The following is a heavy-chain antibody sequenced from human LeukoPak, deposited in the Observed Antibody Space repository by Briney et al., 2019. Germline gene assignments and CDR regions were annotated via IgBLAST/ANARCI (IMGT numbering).Heavy chain of an antibody. J-gene: IGHJ3*02. D-gene: IGHD1-1*01. CDR2: ISSSGSTI. CDR3: ARWRQPYDFDI. CDR1: GFTFSDYY. V-gene: IGHV3-11*01. Sequence: GGSLRLPCAASGFTFSDYYMSWIRQAPGKGLEWVSYISSSGSTIYYADSVKGRFTISRDNAKNSLYLQMNSLRAEDTAVYYCARWRQPYDFDIWGQGTMVTVSS.